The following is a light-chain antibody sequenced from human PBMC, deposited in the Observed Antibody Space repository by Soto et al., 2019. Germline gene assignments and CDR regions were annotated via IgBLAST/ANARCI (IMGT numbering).Light chain of an antibody. CDR1: QSISSN. CDR2: GAS. J-gene: IGKJ1*01. Sequence: EIVMPPSHATLSVYPGDWSTLSGRASQSISSNLAWYQQKPGQGTRLLIYGASTRATGIPARFSGSGSGTEFTLTISSLQSEEFAVYHCQKYDNWPQTFGQGTKVDIK. V-gene: IGKV3-15*01. CDR3: QKYDNWPQT.